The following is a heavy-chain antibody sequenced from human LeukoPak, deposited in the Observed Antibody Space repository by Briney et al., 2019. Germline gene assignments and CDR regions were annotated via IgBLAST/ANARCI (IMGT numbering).Heavy chain of an antibody. Sequence: SGTLSPTCAVYGGAFSGYYWSWVREPPGKGVEWVWEISHSGRTNYNPSPKSRVTISVETSKNPFSLKLSSVTAADTAVYYCAREGYIVVVPAAFDIWGQGTMLTLSS. CDR2: ISHSGRT. J-gene: IGHJ3*02. V-gene: IGHV4-34*01. D-gene: IGHD2-2*01. CDR3: AREGYIVVVPAAFDI. CDR1: GGAFSGYY.